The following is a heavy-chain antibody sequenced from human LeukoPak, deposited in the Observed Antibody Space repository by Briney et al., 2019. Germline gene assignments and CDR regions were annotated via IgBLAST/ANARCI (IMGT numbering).Heavy chain of an antibody. Sequence: ASVKVSCKASGYIFTRYGISWVRQAPGQGLEWMGWISAHYGNTNYAQKFQGRLTMTTDTSTNTAYMELRSLRPDDTAVYYCARVIRTYAGDYWGQGTLVTVSS. CDR1: GYIFTRYG. CDR3: ARVIRTYAGDY. CDR2: ISAHYGNT. V-gene: IGHV1-18*01. D-gene: IGHD2/OR15-2a*01. J-gene: IGHJ4*02.